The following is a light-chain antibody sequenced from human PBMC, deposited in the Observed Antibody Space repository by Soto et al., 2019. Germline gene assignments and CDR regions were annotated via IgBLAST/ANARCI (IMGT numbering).Light chain of an antibody. CDR3: QQRSDWPPWT. CDR1: QSISTH. J-gene: IGKJ1*01. CDR2: DAS. V-gene: IGKV3-11*01. Sequence: EIVLTQSPATLSLSPGEGATLSCRASQSISTHLAWYQQRPGQAPRLLIYDASNRATGIPARFSGSGSGTDFTLTINSLEHEDFAVYYCQQRSDWPPWTFGQGTKVEIK.